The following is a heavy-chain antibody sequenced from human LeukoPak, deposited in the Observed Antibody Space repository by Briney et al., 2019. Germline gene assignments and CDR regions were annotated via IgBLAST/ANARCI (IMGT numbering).Heavy chain of an antibody. CDR1: GDSINGGGYY. Sequence: SQTLSLTCTVSGDSINGGGYYWSWIRQPPGKGLEWIGYIYYSGSTYYNPSLKSRVTISVDTSKNQFSLKVNSVTVADTAVYYCARDNYYGPGSFVYWGQGTLVTVSS. D-gene: IGHD3-10*01. CDR2: IYYSGST. J-gene: IGHJ4*02. V-gene: IGHV4-31*03. CDR3: ARDNYYGPGSFVY.